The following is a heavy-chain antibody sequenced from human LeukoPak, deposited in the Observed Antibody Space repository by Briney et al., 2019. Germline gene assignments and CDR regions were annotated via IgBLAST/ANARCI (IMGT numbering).Heavy chain of an antibody. Sequence: SVKVSCKASGGTFSSYAISWVRQAPGQGLEWMGGIIPIFGTANYAQKFQGRVTITTDESTSTAYMELSRLRSEDTAVYYCARAHQWELRIGYYYMDVWGKGTTVTVSS. CDR1: GGTFSSYA. D-gene: IGHD1-26*01. CDR2: IIPIFGTA. V-gene: IGHV1-69*05. CDR3: ARAHQWELRIGYYYMDV. J-gene: IGHJ6*03.